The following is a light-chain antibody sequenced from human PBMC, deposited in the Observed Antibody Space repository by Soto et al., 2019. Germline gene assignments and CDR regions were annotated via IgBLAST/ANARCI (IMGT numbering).Light chain of an antibody. J-gene: IGLJ2*01. CDR2: DVS. CDR3: TSYSLTNTFI. V-gene: IGLV2-14*03. CDR1: TSDIGTYNY. Sequence: QSSLTQPASVSGSPGQSITISCAGATSDIGTYNYVSWYQQHPGKAPRLIIYDVSNRPSGVSNRFSGSKSGNMASLTISGLQSEDEADYYCTSYSLTNTFIFGVGTKVTV.